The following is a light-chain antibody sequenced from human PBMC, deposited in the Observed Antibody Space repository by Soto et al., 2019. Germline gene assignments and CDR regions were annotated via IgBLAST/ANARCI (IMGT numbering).Light chain of an antibody. CDR3: AAWDGSLNGVV. CDR2: SSN. J-gene: IGLJ2*01. Sequence: QSVLTQPPSASGTPGQRVTIPCSGSSSNIGSHTVNWYQQLPGTAPKLLVYSSNQRPSGVPDRFSGSKSGTSASLAISGLQSEDEADYYCAAWDGSLNGVVFCGGTKLTVL. V-gene: IGLV1-44*01. CDR1: SSNIGSHT.